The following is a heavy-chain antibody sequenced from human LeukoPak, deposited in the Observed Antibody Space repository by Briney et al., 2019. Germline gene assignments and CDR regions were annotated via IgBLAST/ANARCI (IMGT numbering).Heavy chain of an antibody. Sequence: ASVKVSCKASGYTFTGYYMHWVRQAPGQGLEWMGWINPNSGGTNYAQKLQGRVTMTRDTSISTAYMELSRLRSDDTAVYYCARGKKQWLYDPSVRGGKSYYFDYWGQGTLVTVSS. J-gene: IGHJ4*02. D-gene: IGHD6-19*01. CDR1: GYTFTGYY. CDR2: INPNSGGT. CDR3: ARGKKQWLYDPSVRGGKSYYFDY. V-gene: IGHV1-2*02.